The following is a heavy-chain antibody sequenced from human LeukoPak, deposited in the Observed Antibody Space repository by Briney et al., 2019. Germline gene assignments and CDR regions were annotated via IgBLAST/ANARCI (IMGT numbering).Heavy chain of an antibody. D-gene: IGHD3-10*01. J-gene: IGHJ4*02. V-gene: IGHV3-30-3*01. CDR1: GFTFSSYA. CDR2: ISYDGSNK. CDR3: VREGGSGSYSEY. Sequence: GGSLRLSCAASGFTFSSYAMHWVRQAPGKGLEWVAVISYDGSNKYYADSVKGRFTISRDNSKTSLYLQMNSLRAEDTAVYYCVREGGSGSYSEYWGQGTLVTVSS.